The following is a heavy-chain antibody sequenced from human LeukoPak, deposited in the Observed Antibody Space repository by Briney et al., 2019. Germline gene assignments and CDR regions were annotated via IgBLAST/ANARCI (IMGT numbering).Heavy chain of an antibody. J-gene: IGHJ4*02. CDR2: ISGGSSTI. CDR1: AFTFSDYS. V-gene: IGHV3-48*01. CDR3: ARDRIKSGSYYFDY. Sequence: GGSLRLSCAASAFTFSDYSMNWVRQAPGKGLEWVSYISGGSSTIYYADSVKGRFTISRDNAKNLMYLQMSSLRAEDTAVYYCARDRIKSGSYYFDYWGQGTLVTVSS. D-gene: IGHD1-26*01.